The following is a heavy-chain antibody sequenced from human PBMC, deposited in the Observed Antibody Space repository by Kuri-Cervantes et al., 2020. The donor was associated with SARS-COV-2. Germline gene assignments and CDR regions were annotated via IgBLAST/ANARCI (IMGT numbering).Heavy chain of an antibody. J-gene: IGHJ4*02. CDR2: IXXDGSEK. CDR3: ARVQDYXSNSQFDY. CDR1: GFPXSSYW. Sequence: GGSLRLXXAXSGFPXSSYWMSWVRXAPGKGLEWXXNIXXDGSEKYYVXSVKGXFTISRDNAKNSLYLQMXSLRAEDTAXXYCARVQDYXSNSQFDYWGQGTLVTVSS. D-gene: IGHD4-11*01. V-gene: IGHV3-7*05.